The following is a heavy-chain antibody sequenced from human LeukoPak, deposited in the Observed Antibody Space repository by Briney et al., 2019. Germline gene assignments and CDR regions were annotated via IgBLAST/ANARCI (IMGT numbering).Heavy chain of an antibody. D-gene: IGHD5-18*01. V-gene: IGHV4-59*11. J-gene: IGHJ4*02. CDR3: ATIKRGYPYGYFDF. Sequence: SETLSLTCTVSGGSISSHYWSWVRQPPGKGLEWMGYMYDTVNTKDNPSLTSRLTLSADTSKNQFSLRLGSVTAADTAVYYCATIKRGYPYGYFDFWGQGILVTVSS. CDR1: GGSISSHY. CDR2: MYDTVNT.